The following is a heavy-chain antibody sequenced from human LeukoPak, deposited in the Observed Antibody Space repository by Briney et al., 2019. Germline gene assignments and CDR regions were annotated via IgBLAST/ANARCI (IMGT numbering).Heavy chain of an antibody. CDR1: GFTVSSTY. Sequence: PGGSLTLSCAASGFTVSSTYMSWVRQAPGKGLEWVSNIYTDGTIYYADSVKGRFTISRHSSKNTLYLQMNSLRAEDTAPYYCATGIVVVTGGLDYWGQGTLVTVSS. CDR3: ATGIVVVTGGLDY. CDR2: IYTDGTI. J-gene: IGHJ4*02. V-gene: IGHV3-53*04. D-gene: IGHD2-21*02.